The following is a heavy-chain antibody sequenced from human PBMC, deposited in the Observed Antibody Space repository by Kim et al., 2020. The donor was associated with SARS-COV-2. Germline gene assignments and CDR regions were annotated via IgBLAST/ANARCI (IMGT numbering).Heavy chain of an antibody. CDR3: TRCDRSGGSCFLDY. D-gene: IGHD2-15*01. J-gene: IGHJ4*03. Sequence: GGSLRLSCTASGFTFGDYAMSWVRQAPGKGLEWVGFIRSNAYGGTTEYAASVKGRFTISRDDSKSIAYLQMNSLKTEDTAVYYCTRCDRSGGSCFLDYWG. V-gene: IGHV3-49*04. CDR2: IRSNAYGGTT. CDR1: GFTFGDYA.